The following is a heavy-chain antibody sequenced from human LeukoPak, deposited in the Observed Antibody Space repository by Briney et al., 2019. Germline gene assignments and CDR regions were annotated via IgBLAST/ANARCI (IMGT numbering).Heavy chain of an antibody. CDR3: AKGSGYYGSNAEYYFDY. J-gene: IGHJ4*02. CDR1: GLTFANYV. Sequence: GGSLRLSCAASGLTFANYVITWVRQPPGEGLGWVLYIVGSGGNTFYANSVKGRFTISRDNSKNTLYLQMSSLRAEDSALYYCAKGSGYYGSNAEYYFDYWGQGTLVTVSS. CDR2: IVGSGGNT. V-gene: IGHV3-23*01. D-gene: IGHD4-23*01.